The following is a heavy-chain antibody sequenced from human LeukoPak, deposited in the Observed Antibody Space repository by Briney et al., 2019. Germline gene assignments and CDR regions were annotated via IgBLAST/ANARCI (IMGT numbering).Heavy chain of an antibody. Sequence: SETLSLTCAVYGGSFSGYYWSWIRQPPGKGLEWIGEINHSGSTNYNPSLKSRVTISVDTSKNQFFLKLSSVTAADTAVYYCARVGRAVRGVTDFDYWGQGTLVTVPS. CDR1: GGSFSGYY. D-gene: IGHD3-10*01. CDR3: ARVGRAVRGVTDFDY. V-gene: IGHV4-34*01. CDR2: INHSGST. J-gene: IGHJ4*02.